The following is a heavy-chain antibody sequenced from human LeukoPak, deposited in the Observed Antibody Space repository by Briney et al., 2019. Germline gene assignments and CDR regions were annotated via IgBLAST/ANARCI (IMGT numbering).Heavy chain of an antibody. CDR1: GYTFTSYW. CDR3: ARHRDYVPDI. J-gene: IGHJ3*02. Sequence: GESLQISCQGSGYTFTSYWIGWVRQMPGKGLEWMGIIYPGDSDTRYGPSFQGQVTVSADKSISSAYLQWSSLKASDTAMYYCARHRDYVPDIWGQGTMVTVSS. D-gene: IGHD3-16*01. V-gene: IGHV5-51*01. CDR2: IYPGDSDT.